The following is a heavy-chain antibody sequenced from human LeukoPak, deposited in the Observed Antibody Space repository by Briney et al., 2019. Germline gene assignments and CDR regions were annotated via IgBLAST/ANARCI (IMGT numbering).Heavy chain of an antibody. J-gene: IGHJ6*03. CDR2: IIPIFGTA. Sequence: GASVKVSCKASGGTFSSYAISWVRQAPGQGLEWMGGIIPIFGTANYAQKFQGRVTITTDESTSTAYMELSSLRSEDTAVYYCARDGDYDFWSGYSDYYYYMDVWAKGPRSPSP. CDR3: ARDGDYDFWSGYSDYYYYMDV. V-gene: IGHV1-69*05. CDR1: GGTFSSYA. D-gene: IGHD3-3*01.